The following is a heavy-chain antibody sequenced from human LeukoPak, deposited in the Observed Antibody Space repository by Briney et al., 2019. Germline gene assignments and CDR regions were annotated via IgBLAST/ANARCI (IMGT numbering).Heavy chain of an antibody. CDR2: INEDGSNK. V-gene: IGHV3-7*01. D-gene: IGHD6-19*01. CDR3: TRVIVAVPGYFDYFDF. CDR1: GFRFSYHY. Sequence: PGGSLRLSCTASGFRFSYHYMRWIRQAPGKGLEWVANINEDGSNKWHLGSVKGRFTVARDKARNSLYLQMNSLRVEDTAVYYCTRVIVAVPGYFDYFDFWGEGVLVTVSS. J-gene: IGHJ4*02.